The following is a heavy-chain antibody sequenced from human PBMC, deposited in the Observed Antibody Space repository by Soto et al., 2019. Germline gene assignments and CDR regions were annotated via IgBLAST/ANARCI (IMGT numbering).Heavy chain of an antibody. J-gene: IGHJ4*02. CDR1: GFTFSNVW. CDR2: IKSETDGGTI. V-gene: IGHV3-15*07. D-gene: IGHD6-13*01. CDR3: TPLALKNCSDWYQLSD. Sequence: EVQLVESGGGLVKPGGSLRLSCAGSGFTFSNVWMNWVRQAPGKGLEWVGSIKSETDGGTIDYAAPVKGRFTTSSDDSNNTLYLQMSSLNTADTATYYCTPLALKNCSDWYQLSDWGQGTRVPVSS.